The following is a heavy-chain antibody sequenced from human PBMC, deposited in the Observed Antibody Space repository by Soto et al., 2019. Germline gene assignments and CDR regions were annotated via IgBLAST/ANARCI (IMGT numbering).Heavy chain of an antibody. J-gene: IGHJ3*02. D-gene: IGHD3-9*01. V-gene: IGHV3-53*04. CDR2: IYSGGST. Sequence: GGSLRLSCAASGFTVSSNYMSWVRQAPGKGLEWVSVIYSGGSTYYADSVKGRFTISRHNSKNTLYLQMNSLRAEDTAVYYCARKKGDILTGYYDAFDIWGQGTMVTVSS. CDR1: GFTVSSNY. CDR3: ARKKGDILTGYYDAFDI.